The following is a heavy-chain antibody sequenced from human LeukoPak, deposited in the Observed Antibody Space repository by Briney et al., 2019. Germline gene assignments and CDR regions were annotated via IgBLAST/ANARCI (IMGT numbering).Heavy chain of an antibody. CDR2: ISDSAGTT. Sequence: GGSLRLSCAASGFTFSRFAMSWVRQAPGKGLEWVSAISDSAGTTNYADSVKGRFSISRDNSKNTVYLQMNSLRAEDTAVYYCARAPEGYTVVTIFDFWGQGTLVTVSS. CDR1: GFTFSRFA. D-gene: IGHD4-23*01. J-gene: IGHJ4*02. CDR3: ARAPEGYTVVTIFDF. V-gene: IGHV3-23*01.